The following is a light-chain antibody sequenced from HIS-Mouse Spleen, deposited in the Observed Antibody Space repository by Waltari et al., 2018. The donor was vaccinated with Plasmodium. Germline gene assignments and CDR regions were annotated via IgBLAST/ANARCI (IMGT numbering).Light chain of an antibody. CDR1: QDISNY. V-gene: IGKV1-33*01. CDR2: DAS. CDR3: QQYDNLPLT. Sequence: DIQMTQSPSSLSASVGDRVTLTCQASQDISNYLIWYQQKPGQAPKLLIYDASSLETGVPARFSGSGSGTDFTFTISSLQPEDIATYYCQQYDNLPLTFGGGTKVEIK. J-gene: IGKJ4*01.